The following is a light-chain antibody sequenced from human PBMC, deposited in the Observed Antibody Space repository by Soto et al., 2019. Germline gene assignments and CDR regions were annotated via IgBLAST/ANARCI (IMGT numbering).Light chain of an antibody. CDR2: GNS. CDR3: QXYDSSLSGSV. Sequence: QSVLTQPPSVSGAPGQRVTISCTGSSSNIGAGYNVHWYQQLPGTAPKLLIYGNSNRPSGVPXXFSGSKSGTSASLAITGXXXEXEXXXXXQXYDSSLSGSVFGGGTKVTVL. J-gene: IGLJ3*02. CDR1: SSNIGAGYN. V-gene: IGLV1-40*01.